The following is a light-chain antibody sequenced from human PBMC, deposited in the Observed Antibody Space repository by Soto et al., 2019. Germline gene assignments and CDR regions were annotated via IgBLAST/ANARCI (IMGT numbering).Light chain of an antibody. V-gene: IGLV1-40*01. J-gene: IGLJ3*02. CDR3: QSYDSRLSGWV. CDR2: GNS. Sequence: QSVLTQPPSVSGAPGQRVTISCTGSSSNIGAGYDVHWYQQLPGTAPKLLIYGNSNRPSAVPDRFSGSKSGTSASLAITGLRAEDEAGYYCQSYDSRLSGWVFGGGTELTVL. CDR1: SSNIGAGYD.